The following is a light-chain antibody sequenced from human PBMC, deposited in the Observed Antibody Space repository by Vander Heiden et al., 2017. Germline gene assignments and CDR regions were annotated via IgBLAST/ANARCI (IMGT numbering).Light chain of an antibody. V-gene: IGKV2-28*01. CDR1: QSLLHSNGYNY. CDR2: LGS. CDR3: RQALQTPYT. Sequence: RSTAVTPGEPASISCRSSQSLLHSNGYNYLDWYLQKPGQSPQLLIYLGSNRASGVPDRFSGSGSGTDFTLKISRVEAEDVGVYYCRQALQTPYTFGQGTKMEIK. J-gene: IGKJ2*01.